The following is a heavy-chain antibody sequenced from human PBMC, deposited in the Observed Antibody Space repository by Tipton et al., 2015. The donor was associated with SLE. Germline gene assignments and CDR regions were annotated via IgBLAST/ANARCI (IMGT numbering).Heavy chain of an antibody. J-gene: IGHJ3*02. Sequence: TLSLTCAVSGYSISSGYYWGWIRQPPGKGLEWIGSIYHSGSTYYNPSLKSRVTISVDTSKNQFSLKLSSVTAADTAVYYCVTQGGSGGHDAFDIWGQGTMVTVSS. V-gene: IGHV4-38-2*01. D-gene: IGHD3-16*01. CDR3: VTQGGSGGHDAFDI. CDR2: IYHSGST. CDR1: GYSISSGYY.